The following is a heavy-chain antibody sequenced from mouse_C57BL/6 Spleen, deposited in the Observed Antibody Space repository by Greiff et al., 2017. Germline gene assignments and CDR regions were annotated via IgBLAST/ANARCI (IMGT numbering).Heavy chain of an antibody. D-gene: IGHD3-2*02. V-gene: IGHV1-69*01. Sequence: VQLQQPGAELVMPGASVKLSCKASGYTFTSYWMHWVKQRPGQGLEWIGEIDPSDSYTNYNQKFKGKSTLTVDKSSSTSYMQLSSLTSEDSAVYYCARFSRQLRLHYYAMDYWGQGTSVTVSS. J-gene: IGHJ4*01. CDR3: ARFSRQLRLHYYAMDY. CDR1: GYTFTSYW. CDR2: IDPSDSYT.